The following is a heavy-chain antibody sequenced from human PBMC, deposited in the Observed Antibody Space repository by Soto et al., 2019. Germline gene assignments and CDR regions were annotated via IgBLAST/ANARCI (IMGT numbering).Heavy chain of an antibody. CDR3: ARLSIVGASPYYFDH. CDR2: IIPIFGTA. J-gene: IGHJ4*02. CDR1: GGTFSSYA. Sequence: SVKVSCKASGGTFSSYAISWVRQAPGQGLEWMGGIIPIFGTANYAQKFQGRVTITADKSTSTAYMELSSLRSEDTAVYYCARLSIVGASPYYFDHWGQGTLVTVSS. V-gene: IGHV1-69*06. D-gene: IGHD1-26*01.